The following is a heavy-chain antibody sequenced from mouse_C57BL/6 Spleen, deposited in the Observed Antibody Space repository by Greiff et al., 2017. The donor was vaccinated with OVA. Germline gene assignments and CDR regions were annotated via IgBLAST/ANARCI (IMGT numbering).Heavy chain of an antibody. J-gene: IGHJ4*01. CDR3: ARPIFDGYYDAMDY. CDR2: IHPNSGST. CDR1: GYTFTSYW. D-gene: IGHD2-3*01. Sequence: VKLQQPGAELVKPGASVKLSCKASGYTFTSYWMHWVKQRPGQGLEWIGMIHPNSGSTNYNEKFKSKATLTVDKSSSTAYMQLSSLTSEDSAVYYCARPIFDGYYDAMDYWGQGTSVTVSS. V-gene: IGHV1-64*01.